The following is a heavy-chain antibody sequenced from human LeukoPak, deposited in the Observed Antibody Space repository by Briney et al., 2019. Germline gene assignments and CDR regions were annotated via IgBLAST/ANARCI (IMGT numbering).Heavy chain of an antibody. V-gene: IGHV3-9*01. J-gene: IGHJ5*02. CDR3: AKGVTYHYDSGSVKWFDP. D-gene: IGHD3-10*01. CDR2: ISWKSDSI. Sequence: GGSLRLSCGASGFTFDDYAMHWVRQAPGKGLEWVSGISWKSDSIGYADSVKGRFTLSRDNAKKSLYLLMNSLRAEDTALYHCAKGVTYHYDSGSVKWFDPWGQGTLVTVSS. CDR1: GFTFDDYA.